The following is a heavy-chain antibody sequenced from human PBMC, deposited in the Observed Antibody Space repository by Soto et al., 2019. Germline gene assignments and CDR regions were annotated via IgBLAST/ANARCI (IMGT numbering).Heavy chain of an antibody. Sequence: EVQLLESGGGLVQPGGSLRLSCAASEFTFSDYAMGWVRQAPGKGLETVSFISGTGGSTDYADPVEGRFTISRDNSKKTLYLQMNSLRAEDTAIYYCAKGTRSGWYFSFDSWGQGPLVTVSS. CDR1: EFTFSDYA. CDR2: ISGTGGST. CDR3: AKGTRSGWYFSFDS. J-gene: IGHJ4*02. V-gene: IGHV3-23*01. D-gene: IGHD6-19*01.